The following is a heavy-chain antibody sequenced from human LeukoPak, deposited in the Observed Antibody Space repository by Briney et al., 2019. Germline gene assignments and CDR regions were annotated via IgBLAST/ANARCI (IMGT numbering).Heavy chain of an antibody. CDR1: GYTFTGYY. CDR2: INPNSGGT. J-gene: IGHJ4*02. Sequence: ASVKVSCKASGYTFTGYYMHWVRQAPGQGLEWMGWINPNSGGTNYAQKFQGRVTMTRDTSISTAYMELSRLRSDDTAVYYCARGANYGSGSYVSEVDYWGQGTLVTVSS. CDR3: ARGANYGSGSYVSEVDY. D-gene: IGHD3-10*01. V-gene: IGHV1-2*02.